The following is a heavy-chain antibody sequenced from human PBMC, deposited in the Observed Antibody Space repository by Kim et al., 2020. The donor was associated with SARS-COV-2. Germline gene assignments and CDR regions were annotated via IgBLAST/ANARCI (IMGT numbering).Heavy chain of an antibody. CDR3: ARSRDSVVLPPPH. CDR1: GFTFSTYP. J-gene: IGHJ4*02. V-gene: IGHV3-30*04. D-gene: IGHD2-15*01. Sequence: GGSLRLSCAASGFTFSTYPMHWVRQAPGKGLEWVAIISYDGSSQYYADSVKGRFTISRDNSKSTVDLQMNSLRAEDTAMYYCARSRDSVVLPPPHWGQGTLVIVSS. CDR2: ISYDGSSQ.